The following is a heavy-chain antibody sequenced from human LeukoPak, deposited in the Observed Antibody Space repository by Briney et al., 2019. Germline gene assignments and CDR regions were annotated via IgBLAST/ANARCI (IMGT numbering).Heavy chain of an antibody. J-gene: IGHJ3*02. Sequence: ASVKVSCKASGYTFIGYYMHWVRQAPGQGLEWMGWINPNSGGTNYAQKFQGRVTMTRDTSISTAYMELSRLRSDDTAVYYCAREGGYFIWCGPTHDAFDIWGQGTMVTVSS. CDR2: INPNSGGT. CDR3: AREGGYFIWCGPTHDAFDI. V-gene: IGHV1-2*02. CDR1: GYTFIGYY. D-gene: IGHD2/OR15-2a*01.